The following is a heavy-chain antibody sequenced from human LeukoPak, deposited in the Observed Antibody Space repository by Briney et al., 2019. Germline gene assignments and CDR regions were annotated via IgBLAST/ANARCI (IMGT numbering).Heavy chain of an antibody. V-gene: IGHV1-8*01. CDR1: GYTFTNHD. Sequence: GASVKVSCKASGYTFTNHDINWVRQAPGQGLEWMGWMNPNSGNTGYAQKFQGRVIMTRNTSISTAYMELSSLRSEDTAVYYCARDSSGYSNWFDHWGQGTLVTVSS. J-gene: IGHJ5*02. CDR3: ARDSSGYSNWFDH. CDR2: MNPNSGNT. D-gene: IGHD3-22*01.